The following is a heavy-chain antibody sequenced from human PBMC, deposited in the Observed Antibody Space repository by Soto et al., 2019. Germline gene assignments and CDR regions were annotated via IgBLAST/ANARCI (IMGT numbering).Heavy chain of an antibody. CDR3: ARQGGEYNTMSDY. Sequence: GESLKISCNGSGYTFSKYWIGWVRQTPGKGLEWMGMIYPGDSDARYSPSFEGRVTFSVDKSINTAYLQWNSLKASDTAMYYCARQGGEYNTMSDYWGQGTLVTVSS. CDR1: GYTFSKYW. CDR2: IYPGDSDA. D-gene: IGHD3-10*01. J-gene: IGHJ4*02. V-gene: IGHV5-51*01.